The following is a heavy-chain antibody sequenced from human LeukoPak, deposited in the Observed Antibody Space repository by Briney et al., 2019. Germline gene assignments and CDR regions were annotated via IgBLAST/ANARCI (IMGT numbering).Heavy chain of an antibody. CDR3: ATRIWFGEFSNAFDI. D-gene: IGHD3-10*01. J-gene: IGHJ3*02. Sequence: GASVTVSCTVSGYTLTELSMHWVRQAPGKGLEWMGGFDPEDGETIYAQKFQGRVTMTEDTSTDTAYMELSSLRSEDTAVYYCATRIWFGEFSNAFDIWGQGTMVTVSS. V-gene: IGHV1-24*01. CDR2: FDPEDGET. CDR1: GYTLTELS.